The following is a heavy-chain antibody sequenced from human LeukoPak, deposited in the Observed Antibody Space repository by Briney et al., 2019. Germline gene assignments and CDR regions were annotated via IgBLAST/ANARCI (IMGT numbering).Heavy chain of an antibody. CDR2: ISAYNGNT. J-gene: IGHJ6*02. Sequence: ASVRVSCEASGYTFSSYGISWVRQAPGQGLEWVGWISAYNGNTNYAQKLQGRVTMTRDTSTSTAYMELRSLRSDDTAVYYWARGSYDYYGMDVWGQGTTVTVSS. CDR3: ARGSYDYYGMDV. CDR1: GYTFSSYG. V-gene: IGHV1-18*01.